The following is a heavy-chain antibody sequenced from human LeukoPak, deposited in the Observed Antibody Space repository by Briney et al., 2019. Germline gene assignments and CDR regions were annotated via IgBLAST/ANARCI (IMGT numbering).Heavy chain of an antibody. D-gene: IGHD4-23*01. Sequence: GGSLRLSCAASGFTFSSYAMHWVRQAPGKGLEWVAVISYDGSNKYYADSVKGRFTISRDNSKNTLYLQMSSLRAEDTAVYYCARDHYGGKYFDYWGQGTLVTVSS. CDR3: ARDHYGGKYFDY. CDR2: ISYDGSNK. V-gene: IGHV3-30*04. CDR1: GFTFSSYA. J-gene: IGHJ4*02.